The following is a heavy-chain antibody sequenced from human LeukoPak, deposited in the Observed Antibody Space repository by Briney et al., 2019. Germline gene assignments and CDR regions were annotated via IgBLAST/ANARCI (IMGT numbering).Heavy chain of an antibody. CDR1: GYTFTGYY. CDR2: INPNSGGT. D-gene: IGHD2-2*01. J-gene: IGHJ4*02. V-gene: IGHV1-2*04. Sequence: ASVKVSCKASGYTFTGYYMHWVRQAPGQGLEWMGWINPNSGGTNYAQKFQGWVTMTRDTSISTAYMELSRLKSDDTAVYYCARAGLGYCSSTSCYGDYWGQGTLVTVSS. CDR3: ARAGLGYCSSTSCYGDY.